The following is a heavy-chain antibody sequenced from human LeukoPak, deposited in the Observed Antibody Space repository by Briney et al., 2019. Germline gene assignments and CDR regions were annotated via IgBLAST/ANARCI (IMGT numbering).Heavy chain of an antibody. CDR2: IYYSGST. D-gene: IGHD2-21*01. CDR1: GGSLGSSSYY. CDR3: ARRPEAYCGGDCHFDY. J-gene: IGHJ4*02. Sequence: PSETLSLTCTVSGGSLGSSSYYWGWIRQPPGKGLEWIGSIYYSGSTYYTPSLKSRVTISVDTSKNQFSLKLSSVTAADTAVYYCARRPEAYCGGDCHFDYWGQGTLVTVSS. V-gene: IGHV4-39*01.